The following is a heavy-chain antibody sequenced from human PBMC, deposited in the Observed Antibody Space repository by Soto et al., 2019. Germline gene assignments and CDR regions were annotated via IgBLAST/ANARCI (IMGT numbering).Heavy chain of an antibody. CDR2: INHSGST. D-gene: IGHD6-13*01. CDR1: GGSFSGYY. J-gene: IGHJ4*02. CDR3: ASTPSLYSSSWYYLNY. V-gene: IGHV4-34*01. Sequence: SETLSLTCAVYGGSFSGYYWIWIRQPPGKGLEWIGEINHSGSTNYNPSLKSRVTISVDTSKNQFSLKLSSVTAADTAVYYCASTPSLYSSSWYYLNYWGQGTLVTVSS.